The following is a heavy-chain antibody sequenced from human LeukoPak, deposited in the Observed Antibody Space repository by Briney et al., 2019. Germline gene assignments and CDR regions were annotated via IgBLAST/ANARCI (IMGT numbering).Heavy chain of an antibody. V-gene: IGHV4-34*01. Sequence: PSETLSLTCAVYGGSFSGYYWSWIRQPPGKGLEWIGEINHSGSTNYNPSLKSRVTISVDTSKNQFSLKLSSVTPEDTAVYYCARGRDEYSSSLDYWGQGTLVTVSS. CDR3: ARGRDEYSSSLDY. CDR2: INHSGST. CDR1: GGSFSGYY. J-gene: IGHJ4*02. D-gene: IGHD6-6*01.